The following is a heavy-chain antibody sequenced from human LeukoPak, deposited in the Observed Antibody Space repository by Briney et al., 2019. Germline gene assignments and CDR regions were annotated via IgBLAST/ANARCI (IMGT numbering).Heavy chain of an antibody. J-gene: IGHJ3*02. CDR1: GGSISSSSYY. V-gene: IGHV4-39*07. CDR3: ASDQLLRYFDWLLESVNAFDI. D-gene: IGHD3-9*01. CDR2: IYHSGST. Sequence: SETLSLTCTVSGGSISSSSYYWGWIRQPPGKGLEWIGSIYHSGSTYYNPSLKSRVTISVDTSKNQFSLKLSSVTAADTAVYYCASDQLLRYFDWLLESVNAFDIWGQGTMVTVSS.